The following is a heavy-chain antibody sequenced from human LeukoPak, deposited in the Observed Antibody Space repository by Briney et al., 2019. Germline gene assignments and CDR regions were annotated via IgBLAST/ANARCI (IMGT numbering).Heavy chain of an antibody. J-gene: IGHJ4*02. V-gene: IGHV3-23*01. CDR3: AKGSRVAVPGYLDF. CDR1: GFTFSRHW. D-gene: IGHD6-19*01. Sequence: GGSLRLSCAASGFTFSRHWMSRVRQAPGKGLEWVSDISGGGGSTYYADSVKGRFTFSRDNSKNTLYLQMNSLRAEDTAVYYCAKGSRVAVPGYLDFWGQGTLGTVSS. CDR2: ISGGGGST.